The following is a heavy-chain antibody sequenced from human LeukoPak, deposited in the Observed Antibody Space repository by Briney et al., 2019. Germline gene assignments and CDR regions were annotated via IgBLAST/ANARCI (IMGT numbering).Heavy chain of an antibody. V-gene: IGHV3-74*01. Sequence: GGSLRLSCAASGFTFSRYWMHWVRQAPGKGLVWVSRINSDGRSTNYADSVKGRFTISRDNAKNTQYLQMSSLRAEDTAVYYCARDPDSSGWSSIEYWGQGTLVTVSS. J-gene: IGHJ4*02. CDR2: INSDGRST. CDR3: ARDPDSSGWSSIEY. CDR1: GFTFSRYW. D-gene: IGHD6-19*01.